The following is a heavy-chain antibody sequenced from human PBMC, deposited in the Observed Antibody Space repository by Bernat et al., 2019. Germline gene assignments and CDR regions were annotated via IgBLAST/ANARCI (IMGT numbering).Heavy chain of an antibody. CDR1: GGSISSSSYY. V-gene: IGHV4-39*01. Sequence: QLQLQESGPGLVKPSETLSLTCTVSGGSISSSSYYWGWIRQPPGKGLEWIGSIYYSGSTYYNPSLKSRVTISVDTSKNQFSLKLSSVTAADTAVYYCARLSGVVVVVADWGQGTLVTVSS. CDR2: IYYSGST. D-gene: IGHD2-15*01. CDR3: ARLSGVVVVVAD. J-gene: IGHJ4*02.